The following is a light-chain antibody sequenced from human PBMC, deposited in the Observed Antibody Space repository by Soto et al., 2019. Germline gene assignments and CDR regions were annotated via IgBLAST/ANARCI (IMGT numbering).Light chain of an antibody. CDR3: QQYNTWPPVT. CDR2: GAS. J-gene: IGKJ5*01. CDR1: KSVSSN. Sequence: EILLTQSPATLSVSPGERVSLSCRASKSVSSNLAWYQQKPGQPTRLLIYGASTRANGIPARFSGSGAGTDFTLTLSSLQSEDFAFYCCQQYNTWPPVTFGQGTRLDIK. V-gene: IGKV3-15*01.